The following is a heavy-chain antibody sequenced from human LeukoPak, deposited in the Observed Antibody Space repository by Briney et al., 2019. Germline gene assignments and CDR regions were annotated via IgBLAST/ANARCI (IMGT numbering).Heavy chain of an antibody. J-gene: IGHJ4*02. V-gene: IGHV4-4*07. CDR3: ARVRYSSSLNRYYFDY. CDR2: IHPSGST. CDR1: GGSISGYY. Sequence: SETLSLTCTVSGGSISGYYCSWIRQPAGKGLEWIGRIHPSGSTNYNPSLESRVTISVDMSKNQFSLRLSSVTAADTAVYYCARVRYSSSLNRYYFDYWGQGTLVTVSS. D-gene: IGHD6-13*01.